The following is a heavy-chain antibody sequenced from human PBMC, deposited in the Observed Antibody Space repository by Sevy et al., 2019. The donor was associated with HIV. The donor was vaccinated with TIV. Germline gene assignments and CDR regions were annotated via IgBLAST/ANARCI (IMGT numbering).Heavy chain of an antibody. CDR2: ISSSSRTI. V-gene: IGHV3-48*01. J-gene: IGHJ4*02. CDR3: ARDKLLPVMVTMVRGALSYYFDY. D-gene: IGHD3-10*01. Sequence: GGSLRLSCAASGFTFSTYSMNWVRQAPGKGLEWVSYISSSSRTIYYVDSVKGRFTISRDNSKNTVYLQMNSLRAEDTAVYYCARDKLLPVMVTMVRGALSYYFDYWGQGTLVTVSS. CDR1: GFTFSTYS.